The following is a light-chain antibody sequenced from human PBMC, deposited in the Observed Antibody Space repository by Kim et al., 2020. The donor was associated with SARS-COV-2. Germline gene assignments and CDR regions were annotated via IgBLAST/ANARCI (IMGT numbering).Light chain of an antibody. V-gene: IGLV7-46*01. J-gene: IGLJ3*02. Sequence: PGGTVTLPCGSSIVDVTSGHYPYWFQQKPGQAPTTVIYDTSKKHAWTPARFSGSLLGGKAALTLSGAQPEDEAEYYCLLFYGGVRVFGGGTKVTVL. CDR1: IVDVTSGHY. CDR3: LLFYGGVRV. CDR2: DTS.